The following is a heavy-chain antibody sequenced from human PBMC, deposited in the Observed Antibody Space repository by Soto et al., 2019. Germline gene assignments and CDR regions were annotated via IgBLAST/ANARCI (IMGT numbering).Heavy chain of an antibody. J-gene: IGHJ4*02. CDR2: ISGSGGST. CDR1: GFTFSSYA. CDR3: AKDGAGYGYPYYFDY. V-gene: IGHV3-23*01. D-gene: IGHD5-18*01. Sequence: GGSLRLSCASSGFTFSSYAMSWVRQAPGKGLEWVSAISGSGGSTYYADSVKGRFTISRDNSKNTLYLQMNSLRAEDTAVYYCAKDGAGYGYPYYFDYWGQGTLVTVSS.